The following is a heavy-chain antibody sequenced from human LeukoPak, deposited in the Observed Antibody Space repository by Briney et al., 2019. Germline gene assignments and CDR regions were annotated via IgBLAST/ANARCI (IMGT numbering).Heavy chain of an antibody. CDR2: ISGSGGST. Sequence: GGSLRLSCAASGFTFSSYAMSWVRQAPGKGLEWVSAISGSGGSTYYADSVKGRFTISRDNSKNTLFLQMNSLRAEDTAVYYCAYSSSWWAYYFDYWGQGTLVTVSS. V-gene: IGHV3-23*01. D-gene: IGHD6-13*01. CDR3: AYSSSWWAYYFDY. J-gene: IGHJ4*02. CDR1: GFTFSSYA.